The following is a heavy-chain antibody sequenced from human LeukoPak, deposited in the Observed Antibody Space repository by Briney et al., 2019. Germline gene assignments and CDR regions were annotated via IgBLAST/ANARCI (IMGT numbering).Heavy chain of an antibody. J-gene: IGHJ4*02. D-gene: IGHD2-15*01. CDR1: GGSISSSSYY. CDR3: ARDYCSGGSCYSPAY. Sequence: KPSETLSLTCTVSGGSISSSSYYWGWIRQPPGKGLEWIGSIYYSGSTYYNPSLKSRVTISVDTSKNQFSLKLSSVTAADTAVYYCARDYCSGGSCYSPAYWGQGTLVTVSS. V-gene: IGHV4-39*07. CDR2: IYYSGST.